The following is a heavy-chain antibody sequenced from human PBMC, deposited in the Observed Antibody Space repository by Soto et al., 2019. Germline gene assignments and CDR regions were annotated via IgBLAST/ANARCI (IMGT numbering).Heavy chain of an antibody. CDR2: IYYSGST. J-gene: IGHJ6*02. Sequence: SETLSLTCTVSGGSIRSGGYYWSWVRQSPRRGLEWIGNIYYSGSTYYNPSLKSRLTISVDTSKDQFSLNLSSVTAADTAVYYCARDRLMATAGTARHYFGLDVWGQGTTVTVSS. D-gene: IGHD5-18*01. CDR1: GGSIRSGGYY. V-gene: IGHV4-31*03. CDR3: ARDRLMATAGTARHYFGLDV.